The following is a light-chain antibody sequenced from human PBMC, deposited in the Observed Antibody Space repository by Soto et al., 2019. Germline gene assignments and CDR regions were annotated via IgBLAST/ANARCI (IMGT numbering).Light chain of an antibody. J-gene: IGKJ4*01. V-gene: IGKV3-11*01. CDR1: QSVSSY. CDR2: DAS. CDR3: QQRSNWPLT. Sequence: EIVLTQSPATLSLSPGERATLSCRASQSVSSYLAWYQQKPGQAPRLLIYDASNRATGIPARFSGSGSGTDLTLTFSSLEPEDFAVYSCQQRSNWPLTFGGGTKVEIK.